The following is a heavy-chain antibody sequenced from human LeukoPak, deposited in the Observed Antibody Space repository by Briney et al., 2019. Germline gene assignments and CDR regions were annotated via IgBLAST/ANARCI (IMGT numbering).Heavy chain of an antibody. J-gene: IGHJ4*02. CDR2: ISSTSSTV. Sequence: GGSLRLSCAASGFTFSSYSMTWVRQAPGKGLEWVSYISSTSSTVYYADSVKGRFTISRDNVKNSLYLQMNSLRAEDTAVYYCARGRDSSSSYPGYWGQGTLVTVSS. CDR1: GFTFSSYS. CDR3: ARGRDSSSSYPGY. D-gene: IGHD6-6*01. V-gene: IGHV3-48*01.